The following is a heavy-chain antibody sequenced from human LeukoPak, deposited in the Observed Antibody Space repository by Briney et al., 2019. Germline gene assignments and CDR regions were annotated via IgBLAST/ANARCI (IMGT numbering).Heavy chain of an antibody. V-gene: IGHV3-48*03. J-gene: IGHJ3*02. Sequence: GRSLRLSCAASGFTFSSYEMNWVRQAPGKGLEWVSYISSSGSTIYYADSVKGRFTISRDNAKNSLYLQMNSLRAEDTAVYYCARDFPTVRYDILTGYSLDAFDIWGQGTMVTVSS. CDR2: ISSSGSTI. CDR1: GFTFSSYE. CDR3: ARDFPTVRYDILTGYSLDAFDI. D-gene: IGHD3-9*01.